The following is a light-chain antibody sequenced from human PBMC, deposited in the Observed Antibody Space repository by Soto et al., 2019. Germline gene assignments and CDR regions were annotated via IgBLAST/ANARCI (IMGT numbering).Light chain of an antibody. J-gene: IGKJ1*01. CDR1: QSVSSH. CDR2: DAS. Sequence: EIVLTQSPATLSLSPGERATLSCRTSQSVSSHLAWYQHKPGQAPRLLIYDASDRATGIPGRFSGSGSGTDFTLTISSLEPEAFAVYYCQQRSNWPPWTFGQGTQVEVK. V-gene: IGKV3-11*01. CDR3: QQRSNWPPWT.